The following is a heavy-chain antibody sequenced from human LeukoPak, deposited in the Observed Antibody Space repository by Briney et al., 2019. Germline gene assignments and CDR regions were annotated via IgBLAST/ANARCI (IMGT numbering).Heavy chain of an antibody. J-gene: IGHJ6*03. CDR2: IIPIFGTA. CDR1: GGTFSSYA. CDR3: ARTGLGDYDSSGYLGYYYYYMDV. Sequence: ASVKVSCKASGGTFSSYAISWVRQAPGQGLEWMGGIIPIFGTANYAQKFQGRVTITTDESTSTAYMELSSLRSDDTAVYYCARTGLGDYDSSGYLGYYYYYMDVWGKGTTVTVSS. D-gene: IGHD3-22*01. V-gene: IGHV1-69*05.